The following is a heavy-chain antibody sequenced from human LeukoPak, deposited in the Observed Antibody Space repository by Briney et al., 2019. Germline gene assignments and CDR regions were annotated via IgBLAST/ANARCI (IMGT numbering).Heavy chain of an antibody. CDR3: AKGTQIYCSDIKCYPFDY. D-gene: IGHD2-15*01. J-gene: IGHJ4*02. CDR1: GFPFSSYA. CDR2: ISGSGSST. Sequence: GSLSLSCVASGFPFSSYAMSWVRQAPGKGLEWVSGISGSGSSTSHADSVKGRFTISRDNSKNTLYLQMNSLRAEDTAVYYCAKGTQIYCSDIKCYPFDYWGQGTLVTVSS. V-gene: IGHV3-23*01.